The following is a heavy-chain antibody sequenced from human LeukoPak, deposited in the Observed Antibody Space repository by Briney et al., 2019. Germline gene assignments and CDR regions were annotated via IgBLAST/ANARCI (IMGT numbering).Heavy chain of an antibody. D-gene: IGHD3-16*01. CDR1: GISIGDYA. CDR3: TKSRFYDYVWGGS. Sequence: PGGSLRLSCTASGISIGDYAMSWFRQAPGKGLEWVSLIRSKAYGGTTEYAASVEGRFTISRDDSKSIAYLQMNSLKTEDTAVYYCTKSRFYDYVWGGSRGQGTLVTVSS. V-gene: IGHV3-49*03. CDR2: IRSKAYGGTT. J-gene: IGHJ4*02.